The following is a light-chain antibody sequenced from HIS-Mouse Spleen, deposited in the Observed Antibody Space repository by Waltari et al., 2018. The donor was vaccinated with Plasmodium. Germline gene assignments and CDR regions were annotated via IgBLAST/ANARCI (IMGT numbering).Light chain of an antibody. CDR2: GAS. J-gene: IGKJ2*01. CDR3: QQYGSSPYT. CDR1: QSVSSSY. V-gene: IGKV3-20*01. Sequence: EIVLTQSPGTLSLSPGERATLSCNASQSVSSSYLAWYQQKPGQAPRLLIYGASSRATGIPDRFSGSGSGTDFTLTISRLEPGDFAVYYCQQYGSSPYTFGQGTKLEIK.